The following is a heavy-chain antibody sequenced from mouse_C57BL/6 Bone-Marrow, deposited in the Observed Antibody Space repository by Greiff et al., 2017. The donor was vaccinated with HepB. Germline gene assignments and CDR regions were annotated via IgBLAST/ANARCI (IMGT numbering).Heavy chain of an antibody. J-gene: IGHJ4*01. D-gene: IGHD2-3*01. CDR3: ARPSDGYPYAMDY. CDR2: ISGGGGNT. V-gene: IGHV5-9*01. Sequence: EVQRVESGGGLVKPGGSLKLSCAASGFTFSSYTMSWVRQTPEKRLEWVATISGGGGNTYYPDSVKGRFTISRDNAKNTLYLQMSSLRSEDTALYYCARPSDGYPYAMDYWGQGTSVTVSS. CDR1: GFTFSSYT.